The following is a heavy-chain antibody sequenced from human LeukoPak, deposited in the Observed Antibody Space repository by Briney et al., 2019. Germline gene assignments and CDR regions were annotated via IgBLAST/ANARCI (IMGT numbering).Heavy chain of an antibody. J-gene: IGHJ6*03. CDR2: INHSGST. CDR1: GGSFSGYY. D-gene: IGHD3-10*01. V-gene: IGHV4-34*01. CDR3: AGENAWGWFNYMDV. Sequence: SETLSLTCAVYGGSFSGYYWSWIRQPPGKGLEWIGEINHSGSTNYNPSLKSRVTISVDTSKNQFSLKLSSVTAADTAVYYCAGENAWGWFNYMDVWGKGTTVTVSS.